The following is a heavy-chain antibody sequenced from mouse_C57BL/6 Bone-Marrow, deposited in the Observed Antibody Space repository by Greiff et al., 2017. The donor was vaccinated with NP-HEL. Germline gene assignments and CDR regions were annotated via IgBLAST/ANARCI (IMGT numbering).Heavy chain of an antibody. D-gene: IGHD4-1*02. Sequence: VQLQQSGTVLARPGASVKMSCTTSGYTFTSYWMPWVTQRPGQGLEWIGAIYPGNSDTSYNQTFKGQAKLTAVTSASTAYIELSSLTNEDSAVYYCTATGTFFYYYAMDYWGQGTSVTVSS. CDR1: GYTFTSYW. CDR3: TATGTFFYYYAMDY. V-gene: IGHV1-5*01. CDR2: IYPGNSDT. J-gene: IGHJ4*01.